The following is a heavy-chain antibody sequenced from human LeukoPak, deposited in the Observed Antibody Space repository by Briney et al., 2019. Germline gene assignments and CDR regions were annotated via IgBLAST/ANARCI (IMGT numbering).Heavy chain of an antibody. CDR3: ARIAAAGTIDY. Sequence: SETLSLTCTVSGGSISSYHWSWIRQPPGKGLEWIGYIYYSGSTNYNPSLKSRVTISVDTSKNQFSLKLSSVTAADTAVYYCARIAAAGTIDYWGQGTLVTVSS. CDR1: GGSISSYH. J-gene: IGHJ4*02. D-gene: IGHD6-13*01. CDR2: IYYSGST. V-gene: IGHV4-59*01.